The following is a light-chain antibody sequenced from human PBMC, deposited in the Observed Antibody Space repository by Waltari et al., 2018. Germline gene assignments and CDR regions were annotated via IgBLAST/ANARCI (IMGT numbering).Light chain of an antibody. J-gene: IGLJ2*01. Sequence: QSVLTQPPSASGAPGQSVTIPCSGSSSNIGSNYVYWYQQLPGTAPKLLIYYSNQRPSGVPDRFSGSKSGTSASLAITGLRSEDEADYYCAAWDNSLSSPVFGGGTRLTVL. CDR2: YSN. V-gene: IGLV1-47*02. CDR1: SSNIGSNY. CDR3: AAWDNSLSSPV.